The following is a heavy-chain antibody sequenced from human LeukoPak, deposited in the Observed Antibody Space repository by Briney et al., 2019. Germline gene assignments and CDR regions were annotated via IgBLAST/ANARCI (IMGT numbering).Heavy chain of an antibody. CDR3: TRAPPGMTMMTDY. Sequence: ASVRVSCKASGYTFTNYHIAWVRQAPGQGLEWMGWVSTNDGNTVYAQRLQGRVTMTTDTSTSVAYMELRSLTSDDTAVYYCTRAPPGMTMMTDYWGQGTLVTVSS. CDR2: VSTNDGNT. V-gene: IGHV1-18*01. D-gene: IGHD3-22*01. J-gene: IGHJ4*02. CDR1: GYTFTNYH.